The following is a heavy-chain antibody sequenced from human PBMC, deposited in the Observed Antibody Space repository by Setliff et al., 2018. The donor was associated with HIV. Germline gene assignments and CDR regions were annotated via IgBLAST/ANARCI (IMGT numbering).Heavy chain of an antibody. CDR2: INHTGST. CDR1: GGSFSDYF. V-gene: IGHV4-34*01. Sequence: PSETLSLTCAVYGGSFSDYFWSWIRQPPGKRLEWIGEINHTGSTKYNPSLKSRVSISVDTSKNQFSLRLSSVTAADTAVYYCARDYDTSGYFSGYWGQGTLVTVSS. CDR3: ARDYDTSGYFSGY. D-gene: IGHD3-22*01. J-gene: IGHJ4*02.